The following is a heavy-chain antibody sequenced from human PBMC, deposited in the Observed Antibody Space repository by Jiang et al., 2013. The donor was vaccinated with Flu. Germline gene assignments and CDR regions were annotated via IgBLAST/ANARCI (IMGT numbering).Heavy chain of an antibody. CDR2: IYSGGTT. Sequence: IYSGGTTYYADSVKGRFTISRDNSKNTLYLQMNSLRDEDTAVYYCVRGPWLPYNDWGQGTLVTVSS. D-gene: IGHD6-19*01. CDR3: VRGPWLPYND. J-gene: IGHJ4*02. V-gene: IGHV3-53*01.